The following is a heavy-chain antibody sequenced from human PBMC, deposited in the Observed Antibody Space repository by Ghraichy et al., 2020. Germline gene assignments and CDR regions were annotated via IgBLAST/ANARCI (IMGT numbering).Heavy chain of an antibody. CDR1: GFTFSSYG. Sequence: GGSLRLSCAASGFTFSSYGMHWVRQAPGKGLEWVAVISYDGSNKYYADSVKGRFTISRDNSKNTLYLQMNSLRAEDTAVYYCAKDPSGGLRYFDWLLPRAPYYYYYGMDVWGQGTTVTVSS. CDR2: ISYDGSNK. CDR3: AKDPSGGLRYFDWLLPRAPYYYYYGMDV. D-gene: IGHD3-9*01. J-gene: IGHJ6*02. V-gene: IGHV3-30*18.